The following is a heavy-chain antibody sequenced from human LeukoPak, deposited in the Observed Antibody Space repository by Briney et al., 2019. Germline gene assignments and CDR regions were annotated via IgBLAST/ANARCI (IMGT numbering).Heavy chain of an antibody. D-gene: IGHD4-11*01. CDR1: GFTFSDYY. J-gene: IGHJ4*02. CDR2: ISSSGSTI. Sequence: GGSLRLSCAASGFTFSDYYMSRIRQAPGKGLEWVSYISSSGSTIYYADSVKGRFTISRDNAKNSLYLQMNSLRAEDTAVYYCARDDPDSNYMDYWGQGTLVTVSS. CDR3: ARDDPDSNYMDY. V-gene: IGHV3-11*01.